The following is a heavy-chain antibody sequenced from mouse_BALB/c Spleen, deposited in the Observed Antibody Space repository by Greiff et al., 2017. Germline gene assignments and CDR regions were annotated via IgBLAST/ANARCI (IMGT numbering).Heavy chain of an antibody. V-gene: IGHV5-6*02. CDR2: ISSGGSYT. Sequence: DVMLVESGGDLVKPGGSLKLSCAASGFTFSSYGMSWVRQTPGKRLEWVATISSGGSYTYYPDSVKGRFTISRDNAKNTLYLQMGSLKSEDTTMYYCARRGNYDYLDYWGQGTTLPVSS. D-gene: IGHD2-1*01. J-gene: IGHJ2*01. CDR3: ARRGNYDYLDY. CDR1: GFTFSSYG.